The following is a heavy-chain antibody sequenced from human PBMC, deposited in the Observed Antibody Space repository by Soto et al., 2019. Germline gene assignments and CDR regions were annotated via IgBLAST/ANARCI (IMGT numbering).Heavy chain of an antibody. D-gene: IGHD3-10*01. V-gene: IGHV4-4*02. CDR2: MYHSGST. J-gene: IGHJ4*02. CDR1: GGSISSDNW. Sequence: SETLSLTRAFSGGSISSDNWWTWVRQPPGKGLEWIGEMYHSGSTNYSPSLKSRVTILVGKSKNQFSLKLTSVTAADAALYYCARASGSSMLRGVILNWGQGTLVTVSS. CDR3: ARASGSSMLRGVILN.